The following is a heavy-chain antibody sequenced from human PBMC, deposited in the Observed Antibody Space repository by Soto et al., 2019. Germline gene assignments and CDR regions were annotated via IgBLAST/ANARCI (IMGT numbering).Heavy chain of an antibody. V-gene: IGHV4-59*08. CDR2: IYFTGTT. Sequence: QVQLQESGPGLVKPSETLSLTCTVSNGSISPNYWSWIRQPPGKGLEWIGYIYFTGTTTYYPSLKSRVTISLDASKNRFSLRLTSVTAADTAVYYCARLGAYFQALDSWGQGTLVTVSS. D-gene: IGHD3-16*01. CDR1: NGSISPNY. J-gene: IGHJ4*02. CDR3: ARLGAYFQALDS.